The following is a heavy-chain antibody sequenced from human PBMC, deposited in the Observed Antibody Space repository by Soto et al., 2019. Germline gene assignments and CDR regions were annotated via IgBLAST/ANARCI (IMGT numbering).Heavy chain of an antibody. Sequence: QVQLVQSGAEVKKPGASVKVSCKASGYTFTSYYMHWVRQAPGQGLEWMGIINPSGGSTSYAQKYQGRATMTRDTSTSTVYVERSRLRSEDTAVYYCAREGKSSSSPPTGGDYWGQGTLVTVSS. CDR2: INPSGGST. CDR3: AREGKSSSSPPTGGDY. J-gene: IGHJ4*02. CDR1: GYTFTSYY. V-gene: IGHV1-46*01. D-gene: IGHD6-6*01.